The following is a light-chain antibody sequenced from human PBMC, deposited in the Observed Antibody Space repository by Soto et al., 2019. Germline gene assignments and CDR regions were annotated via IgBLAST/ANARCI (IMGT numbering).Light chain of an antibody. V-gene: IGLV2-14*01. CDR3: SSYTSSSTLV. CDR2: DVS. Sequence: QPASVSGSPGQSITISCTGTSSDVGGYNYVSWYQQHPGKAPKLMIYDVSNRPSGVSNRFSGSKSGNTASLTISGLQAEDEADYYCSSYTSSSTLVFGGGTQLTVL. CDR1: SSDVGGYNY. J-gene: IGLJ2*01.